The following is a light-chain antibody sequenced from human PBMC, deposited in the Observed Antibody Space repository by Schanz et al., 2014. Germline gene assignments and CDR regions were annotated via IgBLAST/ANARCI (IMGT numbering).Light chain of an antibody. CDR2: AAS. CDR3: QQSVDSPWT. V-gene: IGKV1-39*01. CDR1: QSISIS. Sequence: DIKLTQSPSSLSTSVGARVTITCRASQSISISLNWYQQKPGKAPELLIYAASNLQSGVPSRFSGSGSGTDCSLTISSLLPEDFATYYCQQSVDSPWTFGQGTSVDLK. J-gene: IGKJ1*01.